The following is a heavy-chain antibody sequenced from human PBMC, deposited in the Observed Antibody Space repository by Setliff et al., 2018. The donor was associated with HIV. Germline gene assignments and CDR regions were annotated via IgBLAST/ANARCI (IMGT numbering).Heavy chain of an antibody. D-gene: IGHD6-19*01. CDR3: AREGQWLDMGDAFDI. Sequence: ASVKVSCKTSGYTFTSYAMHWVRQAPGQSLEWMGWINAGNGNTKYSQKFQGRVTITRDTSASTAYMELSSLRSEDTAVYYCAREGQWLDMGDAFDIWGQGTMVTVSS. V-gene: IGHV1-3*01. CDR2: INAGNGNT. CDR1: GYTFTSYA. J-gene: IGHJ3*02.